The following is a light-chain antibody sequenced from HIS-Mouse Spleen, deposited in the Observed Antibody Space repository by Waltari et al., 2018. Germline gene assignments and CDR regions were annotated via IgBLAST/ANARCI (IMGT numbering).Light chain of an antibody. CDR2: DVS. V-gene: IGLV2-14*03. CDR3: SSYTSSSTLVV. CDR1: SRDVGGYHY. Sequence: QSALTQPASVSGSPGQAIPLSCTGTSRDVGGYHYVSWYQQPPGTAPKLMIYDVSNRPYGVSNRFSGSKSGNTASLTISGLQAEDEADYYCSSYTSSSTLVVFGGGTKLTVL. J-gene: IGLJ2*01.